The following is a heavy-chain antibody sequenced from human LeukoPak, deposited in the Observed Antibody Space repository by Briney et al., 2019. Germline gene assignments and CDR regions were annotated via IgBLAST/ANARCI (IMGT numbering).Heavy chain of an antibody. CDR3: ARGLVVAATWYYFDY. CDR2: IYYSGST. V-gene: IGHV4-39*07. D-gene: IGHD2-15*01. Sequence: SETLSLTCTVSGGSISSSSYYWGWIRQPPGKGLEWIGSIYYSGSTYYNPSLKSRVTISVDTSKNQFSLKLSSVTAADTAVYYCARGLVVAATWYYFDYWGQGTLVTVSS. CDR1: GGSISSSSYY. J-gene: IGHJ4*02.